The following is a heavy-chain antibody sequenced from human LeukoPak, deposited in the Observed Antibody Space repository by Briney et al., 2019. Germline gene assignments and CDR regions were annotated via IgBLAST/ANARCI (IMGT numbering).Heavy chain of an antibody. J-gene: IGHJ4*02. CDR2: ISGSGGST. Sequence: GGSLRLSCAASGFTFSSYAMSGVRQAPGKGLEWVSAISGSGGSTYYADSVNGRFTTYRENYKNTLYLQMNSLSAEDTAVYYCAKDPTMIVVVIPDYWGQGTLVTVSS. CDR3: AKDPTMIVVVIPDY. D-gene: IGHD3-22*01. V-gene: IGHV3-23*01. CDR1: GFTFSSYA.